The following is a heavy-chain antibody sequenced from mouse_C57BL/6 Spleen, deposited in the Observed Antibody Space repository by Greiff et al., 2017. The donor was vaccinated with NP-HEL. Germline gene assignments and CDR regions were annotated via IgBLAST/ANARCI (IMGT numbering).Heavy chain of an antibody. D-gene: IGHD2-2*01. J-gene: IGHJ2*01. V-gene: IGHV1-52*01. CDR1: GCTFTSYW. Sequence: QVQLQQPGAELVRPGSSVKLSCKASGCTFTSYWMHWVKQRPIQGLEWIGNIDPSDSETHYNQKFKDKATLTVDKSSSTAYMQLSSLTSEDSAVYYCARQAIYYGYDDNYFDYWGQGTTLTVSS. CDR3: ARQAIYYGYDDNYFDY. CDR2: IDPSDSET.